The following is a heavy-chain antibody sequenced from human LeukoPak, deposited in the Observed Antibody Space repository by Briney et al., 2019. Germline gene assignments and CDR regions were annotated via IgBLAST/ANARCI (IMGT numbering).Heavy chain of an antibody. D-gene: IGHD4-17*01. CDR2: IYYSGST. CDR3: ARHGSYGDYPGLQNWFDP. J-gene: IGHJ5*02. CDR1: GGSTSSGSYY. V-gene: IGHV4-39*01. Sequence: SETLSLTCTVSGGSTSSGSYYWGWIRQPPGKGLEWIGSIYYSGSTYYNPSLKSRVTISVDTSKNQFSLKLSSVTAADTAVYYCARHGSYGDYPGLQNWFDPWGQGTLVTVSS.